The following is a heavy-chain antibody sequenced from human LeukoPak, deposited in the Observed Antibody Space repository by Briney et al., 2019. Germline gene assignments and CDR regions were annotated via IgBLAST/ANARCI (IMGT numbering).Heavy chain of an antibody. CDR2: IFPSGGEI. Sequence: GGSLRLSCAASGFTFSSYAMSWVRQAPGKGLEWVSSIFPSGGEIHYADSVRGRFTISRDNAKNTLYLQMNSLRAEDTAVYYCARGVSPLNYYFDYWGQGTLVTVSS. V-gene: IGHV3-23*01. J-gene: IGHJ4*02. D-gene: IGHD6-13*01. CDR1: GFTFSSYA. CDR3: ARGVSPLNYYFDY.